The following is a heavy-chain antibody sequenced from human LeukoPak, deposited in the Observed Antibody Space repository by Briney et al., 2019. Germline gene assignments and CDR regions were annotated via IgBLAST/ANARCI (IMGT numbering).Heavy chain of an antibody. Sequence: PSETLSLTCAHSGYSPSRGYYWGWIRQPPGKGLEWIGSIYHSGNTNYNPSLKSRVTISVDTSKDQFSLKVSSVTAADTALYYCARWYSSSGYLDYWGQGTLVTVSS. V-gene: IGHV4-38-2*01. J-gene: IGHJ4*02. CDR3: ARWYSSSGYLDY. CDR1: GYSPSRGYY. D-gene: IGHD6-6*01. CDR2: IYHSGNT.